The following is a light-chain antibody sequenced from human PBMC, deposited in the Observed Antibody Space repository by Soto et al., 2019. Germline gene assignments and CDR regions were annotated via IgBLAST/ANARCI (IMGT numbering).Light chain of an antibody. Sequence: QSVLTQPPSASGTPGQRITISCSGSSSNIESHTVNWYQQVPGTAPKLLITTNNQRPSGVPDRFSGSKSGASAFLAISGLQSEDEATYYCATWDDSRKGVFGTGTKLTVL. CDR3: ATWDDSRKGV. V-gene: IGLV1-44*01. CDR2: TNN. J-gene: IGLJ1*01. CDR1: SSNIESHT.